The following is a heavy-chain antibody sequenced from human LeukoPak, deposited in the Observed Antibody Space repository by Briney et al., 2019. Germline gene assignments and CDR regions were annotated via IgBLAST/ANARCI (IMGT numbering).Heavy chain of an antibody. J-gene: IGHJ6*02. Sequence: SVKVSCKASGGTFTSYAISWVRQAPGQGLEWMGRIIPIFRIANYAQKFQGRVTITADKSTSTAYMELSSLRSEDTAVYYCARDLTRDGYNHDIRYGMDVWGQGTTVTVSS. CDR2: IIPIFRIA. D-gene: IGHD5-24*01. V-gene: IGHV1-69*04. CDR1: GGTFTSYA. CDR3: ARDLTRDGYNHDIRYGMDV.